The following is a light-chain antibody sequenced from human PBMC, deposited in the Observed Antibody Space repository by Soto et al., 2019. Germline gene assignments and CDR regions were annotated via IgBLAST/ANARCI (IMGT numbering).Light chain of an antibody. Sequence: DIQMTQSPSSVSASVGDRVTITCRSSPDISSWLAWYQHHPGKAPKLLLYAASSLQSGVPSRLSGGESGTEFTRTIRSLQPDDLATYYCQPANILPLTFGGATKVEIK. J-gene: IGKJ4*01. V-gene: IGKV1-12*01. CDR2: AAS. CDR3: QPANILPLT. CDR1: PDISSW.